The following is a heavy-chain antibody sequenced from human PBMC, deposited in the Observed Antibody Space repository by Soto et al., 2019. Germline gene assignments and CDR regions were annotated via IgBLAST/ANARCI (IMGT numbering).Heavy chain of an antibody. CDR2: ISGSGSTI. D-gene: IGHD3-22*01. CDR3: AKWPYDSSGYVYYFDY. J-gene: IGHJ4*02. Sequence: GGSLRLSCAASGFTFSGYEMNWVRQAPGKGLEWVSYISGSGSTIYYADSVKGRFTISRDNAKDSLYLQMNSLRAEDTAVYYCAKWPYDSSGYVYYFDYWGQGTLVTVSS. V-gene: IGHV3-48*03. CDR1: GFTFSGYE.